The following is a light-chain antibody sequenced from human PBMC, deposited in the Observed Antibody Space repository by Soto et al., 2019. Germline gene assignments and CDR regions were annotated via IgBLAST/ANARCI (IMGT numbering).Light chain of an antibody. CDR3: QQYNKWPLT. CDR2: DTS. Sequence: EIVMTQSPGTLSVSPGESATLSCRASQSVSSNLVWYQQKPGQAPRLLIYDTSTRATGVPARFSGSGSGTEYTLTISSLQSEDFAVYYCQQYNKWPLTFGQGTKLEIK. J-gene: IGKJ2*01. V-gene: IGKV3-15*01. CDR1: QSVSSN.